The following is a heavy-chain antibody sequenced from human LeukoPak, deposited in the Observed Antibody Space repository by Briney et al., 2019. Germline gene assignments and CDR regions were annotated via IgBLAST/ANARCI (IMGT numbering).Heavy chain of an antibody. J-gene: IGHJ3*02. D-gene: IGHD1-20*01. Sequence: SVKVSCKASGGTFSSYAISWVRQAPGQGLEWMGGIIPIFGTANYAQKFQGRVTITTDESTSTAYMELSSLRSEDTAVYYCARGIITGSRNGDFDIWGQGTMVTVSS. CDR2: IIPIFGTA. V-gene: IGHV1-69*05. CDR1: GGTFSSYA. CDR3: ARGIITGSRNGDFDI.